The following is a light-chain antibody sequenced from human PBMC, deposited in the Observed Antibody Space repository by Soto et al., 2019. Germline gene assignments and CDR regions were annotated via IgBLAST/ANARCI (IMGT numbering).Light chain of an antibody. CDR3: CSYAGSYSVV. Sequence: QSALTQPSSVSGSPGQSVTISCTGTSSDVGGYNYVSWYQQYPGKAPKLMIYDVSQRPSGVPDRFSGSKSGNTASLTISGLQAEDEADYFCCSYAGSYSVVFGGGTKLTVL. CDR2: DVS. J-gene: IGLJ2*01. V-gene: IGLV2-11*01. CDR1: SSDVGGYNY.